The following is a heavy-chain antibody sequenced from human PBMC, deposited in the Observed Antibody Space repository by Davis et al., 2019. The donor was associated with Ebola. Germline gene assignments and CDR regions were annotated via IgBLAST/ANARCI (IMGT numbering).Heavy chain of an antibody. CDR2: TYYSSKWYN. J-gene: IGHJ5*02. CDR1: GDSVSSGG. CDR3: ASGWLRGKFDP. D-gene: IGHD6-19*01. V-gene: IGHV6-1*01. Sequence: HSQILSLTCAISGDSVSSGGWNWIRQSPSRGLEWLGRTYYSSKWYNDYAVSVKSRITINTDTSKNQFSLHLNSVTPEDTGVYYCASGWLRGKFDPWGQGTLVTVSS.